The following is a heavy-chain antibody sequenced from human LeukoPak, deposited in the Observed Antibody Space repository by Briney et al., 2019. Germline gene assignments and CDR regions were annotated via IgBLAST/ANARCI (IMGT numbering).Heavy chain of an antibody. J-gene: IGHJ4*02. D-gene: IGHD2-15*01. V-gene: IGHV1-2*02. Sequence: ASVKVSCKASGYTFTGYYMHWVRQAPGQGLEWMGWINPNSGGTNYAQKFQGRVTMTRDTSISTAYMELSRLRSDDTAVYYCARWRQDILYYFDYWGQGTLVTVSS. CDR3: ARWRQDILYYFDY. CDR1: GYTFTGYY. CDR2: INPNSGGT.